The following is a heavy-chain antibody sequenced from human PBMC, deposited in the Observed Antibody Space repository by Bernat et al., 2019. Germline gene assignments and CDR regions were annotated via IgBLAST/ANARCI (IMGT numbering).Heavy chain of an antibody. D-gene: IGHD6-25*01. Sequence: QVQLVESGGGVVQPGRSLRLSCAASGFSFSTYGIQWVRQAPGKGLEWVAVVSSDGHTKIYVDSVKGRFAISRDNSKNTLYLQMNSRRVEDAAVYYCVKEGHSRGYGAYFDSWGQGALVTVSS. V-gene: IGHV3-30*18. CDR2: VSSDGHTK. J-gene: IGHJ4*02. CDR1: GFSFSTYG. CDR3: VKEGHSRGYGAYFDS.